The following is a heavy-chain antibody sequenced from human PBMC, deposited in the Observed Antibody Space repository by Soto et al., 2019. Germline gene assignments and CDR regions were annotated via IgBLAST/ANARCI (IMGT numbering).Heavy chain of an antibody. CDR2: INPNSGGT. Sequence: ASVNVSFKASGYTFTVYYMHWVRQAPGQGLEGMGWINPNSGGTNYAQKFQGRVTMTRDTSISTAYMELSRLRSDDTDVYYCARASRPWSPHCGGDCSSVMMYFDYWGQAPPVNVSS. D-gene: IGHD2-21*02. CDR3: ARASRPWSPHCGGDCSSVMMYFDY. CDR1: GYTFTVYY. V-gene: IGHV1-2*02. J-gene: IGHJ4*02.